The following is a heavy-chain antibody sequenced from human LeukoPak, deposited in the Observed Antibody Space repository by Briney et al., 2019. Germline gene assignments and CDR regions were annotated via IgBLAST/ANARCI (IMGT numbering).Heavy chain of an antibody. Sequence: PSETLSLTCTVSGGSISSYYWSWIRQPAGKGLEWIGRIYTSGSTNYNPSLKSRVTMSVDTSKNQFSLKLSSVTAADTAVYYCARDGVVVPAPLTYYYYYGMDVWGQGTTVTVSS. CDR2: IYTSGST. CDR3: ARDGVVVPAPLTYYYYYGMDV. CDR1: GGSISSYY. J-gene: IGHJ6*02. V-gene: IGHV4-4*07. D-gene: IGHD2-2*01.